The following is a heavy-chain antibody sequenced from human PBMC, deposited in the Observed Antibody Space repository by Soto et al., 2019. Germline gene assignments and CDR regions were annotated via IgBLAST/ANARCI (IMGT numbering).Heavy chain of an antibody. Sequence: PGGSLRLSCAASGFTFSSYGMHWVRQAPGKGLEWVAVISYDGSNKYYADSVKGRLTISRDNSKNTLYLQMNSLRAEDTAVYYCAKDLYSSSPGGFDYWGQGTLVTVSS. J-gene: IGHJ4*02. CDR2: ISYDGSNK. CDR1: GFTFSSYG. V-gene: IGHV3-30*18. CDR3: AKDLYSSSPGGFDY. D-gene: IGHD6-6*01.